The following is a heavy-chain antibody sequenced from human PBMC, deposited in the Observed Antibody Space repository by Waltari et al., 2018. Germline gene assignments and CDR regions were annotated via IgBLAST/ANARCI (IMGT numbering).Heavy chain of an antibody. CDR2: IKQDGSEK. Sequence: EVQLVESGGGLVQPGGSLSLFCAASGFIFSNHWMTWVRQAPGKGLEWVANIKQDGSEKYYVDSVKGRFTISRDNAKNSLYVEMNSLRAEDTAVYYCARAPARAKFDHWGQGTLVTVSS. J-gene: IGHJ4*02. CDR3: ARAPARAKFDH. CDR1: GFIFSNHW. V-gene: IGHV3-7*01.